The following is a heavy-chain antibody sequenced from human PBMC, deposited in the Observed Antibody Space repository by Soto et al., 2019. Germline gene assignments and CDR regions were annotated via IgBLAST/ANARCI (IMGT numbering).Heavy chain of an antibody. CDR3: AKDRGLTYYYDSSGYPVFDY. D-gene: IGHD3-22*01. V-gene: IGHV3-23*01. J-gene: IGHJ4*02. Sequence: PVGSLRLSCAASGFTFSSYAMSWVRQAPGKGLEWVSTISGSGGSTYYADSVKGRFTISRDNSKNTLYLQMNSLRAEDTAVYYCAKDRGLTYYYDSSGYPVFDYWGQGTLVTVSS. CDR1: GFTFSSYA. CDR2: ISGSGGST.